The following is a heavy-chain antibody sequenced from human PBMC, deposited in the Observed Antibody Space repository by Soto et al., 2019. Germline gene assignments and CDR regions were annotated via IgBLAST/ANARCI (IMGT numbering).Heavy chain of an antibody. J-gene: IGHJ6*02. CDR3: ADLEGVCGGGGCDEYYAMDV. V-gene: IGHV3-23*01. D-gene: IGHD2-15*01. Sequence: EVQLLESGGGLVQPGGSLGLSCAASGITFSTYAMSWVRQAPGKGPEWVSAIGRNADRTYYEDSVKGRFTISRDNSKNNLYFQVNGRGSDDTAVYYCADLEGVCGGGGCDEYYAMDVWGQGTTVTVS. CDR2: IGRNADRT. CDR1: GITFSTYA.